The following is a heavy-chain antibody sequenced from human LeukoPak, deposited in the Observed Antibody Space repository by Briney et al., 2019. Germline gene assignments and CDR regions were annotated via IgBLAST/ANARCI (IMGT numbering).Heavy chain of an antibody. V-gene: IGHV3-64D*09. CDR2: ITGSGDNT. J-gene: IGHJ4*02. Sequence: PGGSLRLSCSASGFTFSRRTLHWVRQAPGKGLEDVSGITGSGDNTFYADSVKGRFTIVRDNSKNTLYLQMSSLRAEDTGVYYCVRNVRSTDYWGQGTLVTVSS. D-gene: IGHD2-2*01. CDR1: GFTFSRRT. CDR3: VRNVRSTDY.